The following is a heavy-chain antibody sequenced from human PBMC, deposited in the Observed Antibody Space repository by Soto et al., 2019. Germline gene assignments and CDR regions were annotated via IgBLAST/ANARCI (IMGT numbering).Heavy chain of an antibody. D-gene: IGHD3-16*01. CDR2: IIPILGTA. J-gene: IGHJ4*02. CDR3: ARDWGRNTHFFDY. V-gene: IGHV1-69*11. CDR1: GGTFSSDA. Sequence: QVQLVQSGAEVKKPGSSVKVSCKASGGTFSSDAISWVRQAPGQGLEWMGGIIPILGTAKYAEKFQGRVTITADESTSTAYMDLSSLTSEATAVYFCARDWGRNTHFFDYWGQGTLVTVSP.